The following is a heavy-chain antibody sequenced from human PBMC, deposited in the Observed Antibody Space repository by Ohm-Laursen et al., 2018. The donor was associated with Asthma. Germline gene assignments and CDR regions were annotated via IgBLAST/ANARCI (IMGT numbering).Heavy chain of an antibody. CDR3: AREDYYGSGSCDS. D-gene: IGHD3-10*01. Sequence: SLRLSCAASGFTFSSYAMHWVCQAPGKGLEWVAVISYDGSNKYYADSVKGRFTISRDNSKNTLYLHMNSLRVEDTAVYYCAREDYYGSGSCDSWGQGTLVTVSS. J-gene: IGHJ4*02. CDR2: ISYDGSNK. CDR1: GFTFSSYA. V-gene: IGHV3-30-3*01.